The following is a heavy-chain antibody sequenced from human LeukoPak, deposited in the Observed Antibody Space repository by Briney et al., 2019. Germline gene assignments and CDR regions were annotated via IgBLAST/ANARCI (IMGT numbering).Heavy chain of an antibody. CDR1: GGSISSSSYY. J-gene: IGHJ4*02. CDR3: ARTDVDTAMVVDY. V-gene: IGHV4-39*01. D-gene: IGHD5-18*01. Sequence: SETLSLTCTVSGGSISSSSYYWGWIRQPPGKGLEWIGSIYYSGSTYYNPSLKSRVTISVDTSKNQFSLKLSSVTAADTAVYYCARTDVDTAMVVDYWGQGPLVTVSS. CDR2: IYYSGST.